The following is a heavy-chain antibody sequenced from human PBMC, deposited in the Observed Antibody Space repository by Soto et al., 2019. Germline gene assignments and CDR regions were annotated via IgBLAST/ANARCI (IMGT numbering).Heavy chain of an antibody. CDR3: EGGGS. CDR2: SSGSGAT. D-gene: IGHD5-12*01. Sequence: QLRQWGAGLLRPSETLSLTCAVSGDSLNGYFWTWIRQFPGNRLEWIGESSGSGATDYNPSLNRRVTVSIDQSRNQFSLRLSAVTAADTAVYFCEGGGSWGQGILVAVSS. V-gene: IGHV4-34*02. J-gene: IGHJ5*02. CDR1: GDSLNGYF.